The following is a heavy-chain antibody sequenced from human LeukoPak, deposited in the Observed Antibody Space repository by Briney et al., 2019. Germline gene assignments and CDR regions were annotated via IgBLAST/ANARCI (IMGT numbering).Heavy chain of an antibody. V-gene: IGHV4-4*07. CDR1: NDYISDYY. CDR3: ARQGSDNYFDS. Sequence: PSETLSLTCTVSNDYISDYYWSWIRQPAGQGLEWIGRVSKFGNTNYNPSLKSRVTMSVQTSKNQFSLKLNSVTAADTAVYCARQGSDNYFDSWGLGTLVTVSS. CDR2: VSKFGNT. D-gene: IGHD2-21*01. J-gene: IGHJ4*02.